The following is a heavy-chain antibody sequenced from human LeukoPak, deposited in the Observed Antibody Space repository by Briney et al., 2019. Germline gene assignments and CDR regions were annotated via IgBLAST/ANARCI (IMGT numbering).Heavy chain of an antibody. CDR1: GGSISSGSYY. CDR3: AIDYHDSSGHGDY. V-gene: IGHV4-61*02. D-gene: IGHD3-22*01. Sequence: SETLSLTCTVSGGSISSGSYYWSWIRQPAGKGLEWIGRIYTSGSTNYNPSLKSRVTISVDTSKNQFSLKLSSVTAADTAVYYCAIDYHDSSGHGDYWGQGTLVTVYS. CDR2: IYTSGST. J-gene: IGHJ4*02.